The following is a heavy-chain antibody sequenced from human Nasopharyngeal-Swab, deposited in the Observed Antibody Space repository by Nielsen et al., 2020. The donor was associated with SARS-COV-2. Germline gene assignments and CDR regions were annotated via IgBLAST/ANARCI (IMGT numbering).Heavy chain of an antibody. D-gene: IGHD3-22*01. Sequence: GSLRLSCTVSGGSISSYYWSWIRQPAGKGLEWIGRIYTSGSTNYNPSLKSRVTMSVDTSKNQFSLKLCSVTAADTAVYYCAREVGDSSGYYLYFGNWGQGTLVTVSS. J-gene: IGHJ4*02. CDR2: IYTSGST. CDR1: GGSISSYY. V-gene: IGHV4-4*07. CDR3: AREVGDSSGYYLYFGN.